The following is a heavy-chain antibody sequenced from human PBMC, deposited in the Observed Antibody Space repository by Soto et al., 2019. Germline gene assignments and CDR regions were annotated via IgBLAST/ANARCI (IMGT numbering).Heavy chain of an antibody. D-gene: IGHD3-16*02. Sequence: QVQLQESGTGLVKPSETLSLTCTVSGGSISSYYWSWIRQPPGKGLEWIGYIYYSGSTNYNPSLKSRVTISVDTSKNQFSLKLSSVTAADSAVYYCARLYGLDAFDIWGQGTMVTVSS. CDR2: IYYSGST. CDR3: ARLYGLDAFDI. J-gene: IGHJ3*02. V-gene: IGHV4-59*08. CDR1: GGSISSYY.